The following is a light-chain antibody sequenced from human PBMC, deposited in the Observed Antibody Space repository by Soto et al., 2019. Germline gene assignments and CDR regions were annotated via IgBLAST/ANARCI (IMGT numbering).Light chain of an antibody. V-gene: IGKV3-20*01. CDR3: QQYGRPPWT. J-gene: IGKJ1*01. CDR1: QSISSS. CDR2: DAS. Sequence: DIVLPESPGPLSLSPGERSTLFCRASQSISSSLAWYQQKPGLAPTLLISDASNRASGVPDRFTGGGSGTDFSLTIRRLEPEDFALYYCQQYGRPPWTFGQGTKVDI.